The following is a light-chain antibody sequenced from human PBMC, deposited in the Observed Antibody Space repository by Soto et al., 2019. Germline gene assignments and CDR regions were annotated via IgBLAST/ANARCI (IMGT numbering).Light chain of an antibody. V-gene: IGKV1-5*01. CDR3: QHYNTYPWT. CDR1: QSISSW. J-gene: IGKJ1*01. Sequence: DLQMIPSTSTLSASLGATVSITCRASQSISSWVAWYQQKPGKAPKLLIYDASSLESGVPSRCSGSGSGTEFTLTISSLQPDDFATYYHQHYNTYPWTFGQGTKVDIK. CDR2: DAS.